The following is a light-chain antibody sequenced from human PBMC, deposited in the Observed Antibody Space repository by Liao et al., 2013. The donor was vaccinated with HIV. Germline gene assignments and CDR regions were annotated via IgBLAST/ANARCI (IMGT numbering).Light chain of an antibody. CDR1: KLGNKY. CDR2: QDT. CDR3: QAWDSSTEVV. V-gene: IGLV3-1*01. J-gene: IGLJ2*01. Sequence: SYDLTQPPSVSVSPGQTASITCSGDKLGNKYACWYQQKPGQSPVLVIYQDTKRPSGIPERFSASNSGNTATLTISGTQAMDEADYYCQAWDSSTEVVFGGGTKLTVL.